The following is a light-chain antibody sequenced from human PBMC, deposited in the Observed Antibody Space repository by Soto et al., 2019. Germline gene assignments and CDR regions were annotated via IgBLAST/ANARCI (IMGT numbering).Light chain of an antibody. V-gene: IGKV2-30*01. J-gene: IGKJ1*01. Sequence: VVMTQSPLSLPVTLGQPASISCRSSRSLVYSDGNTSLNWFQQRPGQSPSRLIFEVSNRDSGVRDRFGGSASGTAFTLKISRVEAEDVGVYYCMQGTHSPHTFGQGTKVETK. CDR2: EVS. CDR3: MQGTHSPHT. CDR1: RSLVYSDGNTS.